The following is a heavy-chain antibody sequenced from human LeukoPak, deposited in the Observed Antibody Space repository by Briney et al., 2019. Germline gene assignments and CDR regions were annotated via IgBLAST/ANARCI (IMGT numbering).Heavy chain of an antibody. J-gene: IGHJ4*02. CDR3: VLTIVATFDY. CDR2: ISSSGSTI. Sequence: GGSLRLSCAASGFTFSSYEMNWVRQAPGKGLEWVSYISSSGSTIYYADSVKGRFTISRDNAKNTLYLQMNSLRAEDTAVYYCVLTIVATFDYWGQGTLVTVSS. V-gene: IGHV3-48*03. CDR1: GFTFSSYE. D-gene: IGHD5-12*01.